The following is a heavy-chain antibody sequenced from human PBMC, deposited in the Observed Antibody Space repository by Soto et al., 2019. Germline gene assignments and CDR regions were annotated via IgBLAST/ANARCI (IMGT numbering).Heavy chain of an antibody. Sequence: SQTLSLICAISGDSVSSNSAAWNWIRQSPSRGLEWLGRTYYRSKWYNDYAVSVKSRITINPDTSKNQFSLQLNSVTPEDTAVYYCARGSSTNKYNWFDPWGQGTLVTVSS. CDR1: GDSVSSNSAA. CDR2: TYYRSKWYN. D-gene: IGHD2-2*01. CDR3: ARGSSTNKYNWFDP. J-gene: IGHJ5*02. V-gene: IGHV6-1*01.